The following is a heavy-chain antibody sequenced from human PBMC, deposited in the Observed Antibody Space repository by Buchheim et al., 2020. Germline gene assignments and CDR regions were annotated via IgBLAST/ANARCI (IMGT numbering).Heavy chain of an antibody. CDR1: GFTFHDHW. V-gene: IGHV3-15*01. J-gene: IGHJ4*02. Sequence: EVQLLESGGGLVQPGGSLRLSCATSGFTFHDHWMSWIRQAPGKGLEWIARVKSTSAGGTIDYVTSVKGRFVISRDDSKNMFYLQMNSLKNEDTAVYYCTTEPRYWGQGTL. CDR2: VKSTSAGGTI. D-gene: IGHD3-9*01. CDR3: TTEPRY.